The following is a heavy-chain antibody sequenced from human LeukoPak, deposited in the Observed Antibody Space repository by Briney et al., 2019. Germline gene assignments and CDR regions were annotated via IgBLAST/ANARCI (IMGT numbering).Heavy chain of an antibody. V-gene: IGHV1-69*05. CDR3: ARSIFYSSSSDY. Sequence: ASVKVSCKASGGTFSSYAISWVRQAPGQGLEWMGGIIPIFGTANYAQKFQGRVTITTDESTSTAYMELSSLRAEDTAVYYCARSIFYSSSSDYWGQGTLVTVSS. D-gene: IGHD6-6*01. CDR1: GGTFSSYA. J-gene: IGHJ4*02. CDR2: IIPIFGTA.